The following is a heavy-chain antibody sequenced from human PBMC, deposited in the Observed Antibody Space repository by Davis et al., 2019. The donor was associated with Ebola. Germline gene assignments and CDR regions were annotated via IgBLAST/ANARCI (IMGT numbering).Heavy chain of an antibody. J-gene: IGHJ3*02. CDR2: ISAYNGNT. CDR1: GYTFTSYG. CDR3: ARGYPLDVVVVAATDAFDI. Sequence: ASVKVSCKASGYTFTSYGISWVRQAPGQGLEWMGWISAYNGNTNYAQKLQGRVTMTTDTSTSTAYMELRSLRSDDTAVYYCARGYPLDVVVVAATDAFDIWGQGTMVTVSS. V-gene: IGHV1-18*01. D-gene: IGHD2-15*01.